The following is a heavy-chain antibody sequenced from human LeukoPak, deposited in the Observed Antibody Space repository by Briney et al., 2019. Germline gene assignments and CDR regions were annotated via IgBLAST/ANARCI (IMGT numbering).Heavy chain of an antibody. V-gene: IGHV5-51*01. CDR3: ATTGYSYASYHDY. D-gene: IGHD5-18*01. CDR1: GYSFTSYW. J-gene: IGHJ4*02. Sequence: GESLKISCKGSGYSFTSYWIGWVRQMPGKGLEWMGIIYPGDSDTGYSPSFQGQVTISADKSISTAYLQWSSLKASDTAMFYCATTGYSYASYHDYWGQGTLVTVSS. CDR2: IYPGDSDT.